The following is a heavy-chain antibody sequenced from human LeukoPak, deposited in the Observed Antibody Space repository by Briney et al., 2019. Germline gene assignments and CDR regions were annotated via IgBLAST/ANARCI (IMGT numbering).Heavy chain of an antibody. J-gene: IGHJ6*03. V-gene: IGHV3-21*01. Sequence: KPGGSLRLSCAASGFTFSSYSMNWVRQAPGKGLEWVSSISSSSSYIYYADSVKGRFTISRDNVKNSLYLQMNSLRAEDTAVYYCARGVRYRSGWDYYYYMDVWGKGTTVTVSS. CDR3: ARGVRYRSGWDYYYYMDV. D-gene: IGHD6-19*01. CDR2: ISSSSSYI. CDR1: GFTFSSYS.